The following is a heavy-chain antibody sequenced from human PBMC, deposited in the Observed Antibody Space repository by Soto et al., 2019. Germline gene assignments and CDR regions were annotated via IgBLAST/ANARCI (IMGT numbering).Heavy chain of an antibody. CDR1: GFTFSSYS. CDR3: ARKAGSWSNNAFDI. CDR2: ISSSSSYI. V-gene: IGHV3-21*01. D-gene: IGHD6-13*01. J-gene: IGHJ3*02. Sequence: GGSLRLSCAASGFTFSSYSMNWVRQAPGKGLEWVSSISSSSSYIYYADSVKGRFTISRDNAKNSLYLQMNSLRAEDTAVYYCARKAGSWSNNAFDIWRQGTMVTVSS.